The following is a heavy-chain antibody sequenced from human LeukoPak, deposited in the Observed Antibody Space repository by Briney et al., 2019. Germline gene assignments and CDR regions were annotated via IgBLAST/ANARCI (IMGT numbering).Heavy chain of an antibody. Sequence: SETLSLTCTVSGGSISSYYWSWIRQPPGKGLEWIGYIYYSGSTNYNPSLKSRVTISVDTSKNQFSLKLSSVTAADTAVYYCARVRYYYGSGSYNAFDIWGQGTMVTVSS. J-gene: IGHJ3*02. CDR2: IYYSGST. D-gene: IGHD3-10*01. V-gene: IGHV4-59*01. CDR1: GGSISSYY. CDR3: ARVRYYYGSGSYNAFDI.